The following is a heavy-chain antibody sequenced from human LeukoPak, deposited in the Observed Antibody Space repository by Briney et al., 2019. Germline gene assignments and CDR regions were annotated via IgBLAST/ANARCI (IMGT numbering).Heavy chain of an antibody. D-gene: IGHD3-22*01. CDR3: AGEDYDSSGYDY. Sequence: SETLSLTCTVSGGSISSYYWSWIRQPPGKGLEWIGYIYYSGSTNYNPSLKSRVTISVDTSKNQFSLKLSSVTAADTAVYYCAGEDYDSSGYDYWGQGTLVTVSS. V-gene: IGHV4-59*01. CDR2: IYYSGST. CDR1: GGSISSYY. J-gene: IGHJ4*02.